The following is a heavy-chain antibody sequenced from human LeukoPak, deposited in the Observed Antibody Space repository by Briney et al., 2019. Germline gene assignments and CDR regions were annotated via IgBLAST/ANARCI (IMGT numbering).Heavy chain of an antibody. Sequence: PGGSLRLSCVASGFTFSSYGMHWVRQAPGKGLEWVAFIRYDGSNKYYADSVKGRFTISRDNSKNTLYLQMNSLRAEDTAVYYCAKDFATHYSSGWYYFDYWGQGTLVTVSS. CDR3: AKDFATHYSSGWYYFDY. J-gene: IGHJ4*02. CDR1: GFTFSSYG. D-gene: IGHD6-19*01. CDR2: IRYDGSNK. V-gene: IGHV3-30*02.